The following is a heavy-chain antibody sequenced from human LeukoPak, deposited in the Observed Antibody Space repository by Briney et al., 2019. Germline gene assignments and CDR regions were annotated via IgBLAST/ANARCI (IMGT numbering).Heavy chain of an antibody. CDR1: GYTFTSYG. V-gene: IGHV1-46*01. Sequence: ASVKVSCKASGYTFTSYGISWVRQAPGQGLEWMGIINPSDVSINYAQKFQGRVTMTRDTSTSTVYMELSSLRSEDTAVYYCARDGPISRITGTTRGDYWGQGTLVTVSS. CDR3: ARDGPISRITGTTRGDY. J-gene: IGHJ4*02. D-gene: IGHD1-20*01. CDR2: INPSDVSI.